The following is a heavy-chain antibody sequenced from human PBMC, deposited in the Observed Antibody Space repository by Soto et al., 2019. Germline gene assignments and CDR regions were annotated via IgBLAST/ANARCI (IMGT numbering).Heavy chain of an antibody. CDR3: AKDAYYDYVWGSLGAFDI. CDR2: ISGSGGST. CDR1: GFTFSSYA. J-gene: IGHJ3*02. Sequence: GGSLRLSCAASGFTFSSYAMSWVRQAPGKGLEWVSAISGSGGSTYYADSVKGRFTISRDNSKNTLYLQMNSLRAEDTAVYYCAKDAYYDYVWGSLGAFDIWGQGTRVTVSS. V-gene: IGHV3-23*01. D-gene: IGHD3-16*01.